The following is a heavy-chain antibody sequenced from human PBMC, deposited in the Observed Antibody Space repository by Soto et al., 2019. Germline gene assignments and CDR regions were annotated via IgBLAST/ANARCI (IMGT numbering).Heavy chain of an antibody. CDR1: GFTFSSYA. D-gene: IGHD3-9*01. V-gene: IGHV3-30-3*01. CDR2: ISYDGSNK. CDR3: AREERYFDWLLGY. J-gene: IGHJ4*02. Sequence: QVQLVESGGGVVQPGRSLRLSCAASGFTFSSYAMHWVRQAPGKGLEWVAVISYDGSNKYYADSVKGRFTISRDNSKNTLYLQMNRLRAEDTAVYYCAREERYFDWLLGYWGQGTLVTVSS.